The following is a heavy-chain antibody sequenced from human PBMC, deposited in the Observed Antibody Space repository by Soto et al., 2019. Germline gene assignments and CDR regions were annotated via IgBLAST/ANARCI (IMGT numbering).Heavy chain of an antibody. CDR2: IYYSGST. Sequence: SETLSLTCAVSGGSISSSSYFWGWIRQPPGKGLEWIGSIYYSGSTYYNPSLKSRVTVSVDTSKNQFSLKLSSVTAADTAVYYCARERWLQFGTDYYGMDVWGQGTTVTVSS. V-gene: IGHV4-39*02. CDR3: ARERWLQFGTDYYGMDV. CDR1: GGSISSSSYF. J-gene: IGHJ6*02. D-gene: IGHD5-18*01.